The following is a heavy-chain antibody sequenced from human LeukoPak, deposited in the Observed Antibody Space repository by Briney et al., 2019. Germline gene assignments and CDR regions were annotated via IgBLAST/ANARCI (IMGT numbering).Heavy chain of an antibody. D-gene: IGHD7-27*01. CDR1: GFTFGDYA. CDR2: IRSKAYGGTT. CDR3: TRDTGDGFDH. V-gene: IGHV3-49*04. Sequence: GRSLRLSCTASGFTFGDYAMSWVRQAPGKGLERVGFIRSKAYGGTTEYAASVKGRFTISRDDSKSIAYLQMNSLKTEDTAVYYCTRDTGDGFDHWGQGTLVTVSS. J-gene: IGHJ4*02.